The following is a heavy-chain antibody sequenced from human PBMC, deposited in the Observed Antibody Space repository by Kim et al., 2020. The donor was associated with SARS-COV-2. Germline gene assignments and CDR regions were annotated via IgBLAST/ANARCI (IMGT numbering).Heavy chain of an antibody. Sequence: YYADSVKGRFTISRDNAKNSLYLQMNSLRAEDTAVYYCARAGLRWGYFDYWGQGTLVTVSS. V-gene: IGHV3-21*01. CDR3: ARAGLRWGYFDY. J-gene: IGHJ4*02. D-gene: IGHD1-26*01.